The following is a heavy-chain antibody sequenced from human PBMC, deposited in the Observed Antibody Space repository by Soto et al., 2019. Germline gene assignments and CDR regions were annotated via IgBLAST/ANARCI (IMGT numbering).Heavy chain of an antibody. Sequence: EVQLVESGGGLVQPGGSLKLSCAASGFTFSGSAMHWVRQASGKGLEWVGRIRTKATTYATAYAASVRGRFTISRDESENRAYLRMNSVETEDTAVYYCTRRMGGDFLRGSLMTDAFDIWGQWTMVTV. CDR2: IRTKATTYAT. J-gene: IGHJ3*02. CDR1: GFTFSGSA. D-gene: IGHD3-3*01. V-gene: IGHV3-73*02. CDR3: TRRMGGDFLRGSLMTDAFDI.